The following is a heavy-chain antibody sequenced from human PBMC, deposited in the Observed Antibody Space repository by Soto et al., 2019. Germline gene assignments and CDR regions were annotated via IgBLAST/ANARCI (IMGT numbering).Heavy chain of an antibody. D-gene: IGHD6-13*01. J-gene: IGHJ1*01. CDR2: IYASGST. Sequence: NPSETLSLTCTVSGGSISSYYWSWIWQPPGKGLEWIGYIYASGSTNYNPSLKSRITISVDTSKNQFSLKLSSVTAADTAVYYCARGGSTWLEYFQHWGQGTLVTVSS. CDR3: ARGGSTWLEYFQH. CDR1: GGSISSYY. V-gene: IGHV4-59*01.